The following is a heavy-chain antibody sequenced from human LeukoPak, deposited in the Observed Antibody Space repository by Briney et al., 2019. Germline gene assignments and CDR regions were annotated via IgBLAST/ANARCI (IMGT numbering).Heavy chain of an antibody. J-gene: IGHJ4*02. CDR3: ARGFELLWFGELLPNFDY. V-gene: IGHV3-53*01. CDR1: GFTVSSNY. Sequence: GGSLRLSCAASGFTVSSNYMSWVRQAPGKGLEWVSVIYSGGSTYYADSVKGRFTISRDNSKNTLYLQMNSLRAEDTAVYYCARGFELLWFGELLPNFDYWGQGTLVTVSS. D-gene: IGHD3-10*01. CDR2: IYSGGST.